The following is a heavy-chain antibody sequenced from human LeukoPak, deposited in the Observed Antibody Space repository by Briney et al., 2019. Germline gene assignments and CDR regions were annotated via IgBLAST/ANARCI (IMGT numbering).Heavy chain of an antibody. Sequence: SETLSLTRAVSGGSFSGYYWTWIRQPPGKGLEWIGEINHSGNANYNPSLKSRVTTSLDMSENHFSLKLTSVTAADTAVYYCARGQGTVTTHWGQGTLVTVSS. D-gene: IGHD4-17*01. CDR3: ARGQGTVTTH. V-gene: IGHV4-34*01. CDR2: INHSGNA. J-gene: IGHJ4*02. CDR1: GGSFSGYY.